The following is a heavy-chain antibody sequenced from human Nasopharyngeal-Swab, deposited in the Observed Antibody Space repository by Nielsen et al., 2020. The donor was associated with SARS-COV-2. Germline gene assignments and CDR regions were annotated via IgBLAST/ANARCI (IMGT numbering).Heavy chain of an antibody. V-gene: IGHV3-7*01. J-gene: IGHJ4*02. CDR2: IKQDGSEK. Sequence: GESLKISCAASGFTFSSYWMSWVRQAPGKGLEWVANIKQDGSEKYYVDSVKGRFTISRDNAKNSVSLQMNSLVVEDTAVYYCARRSPTHDYWGQGSLVTVSS. CDR1: GFTFSSYW. CDR3: ARRSPTHDY.